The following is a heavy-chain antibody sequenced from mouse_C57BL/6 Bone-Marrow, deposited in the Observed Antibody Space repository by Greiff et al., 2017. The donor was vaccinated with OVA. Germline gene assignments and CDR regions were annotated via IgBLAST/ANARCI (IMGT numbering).Heavy chain of an antibody. CDR2: IDPETGGT. Sequence: QVQLQQSGAELVRPGASVTLSCKASGYTFTDYEMHWVKQTPVHGLEWIGAIDPETGGTASNQKFKGKATLTADKSSSTAYMELRSLTSAYSAVDYCTRLDYCGGSYYLDYWGQGTTLTVSS. CDR1: GYTFTDYE. CDR3: TRLDYCGGSYYLDY. J-gene: IGHJ2*01. V-gene: IGHV1-15*01. D-gene: IGHD1-1*01.